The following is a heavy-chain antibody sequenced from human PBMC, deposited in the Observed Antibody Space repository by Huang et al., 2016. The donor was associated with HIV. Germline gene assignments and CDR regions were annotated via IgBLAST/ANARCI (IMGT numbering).Heavy chain of an antibody. CDR3: ATSRSGSGWFLDI. Sequence: QVQLYQWGAGPLRPSETLSLTCGVSGGSSHGYYWNWLRQSPGRGLEWIGEVNHGGSTKYNQSLKSRGTISVDTSKIQFCLNLTSVTATDTADYYCATSRSGSGWFLDIWGRGTLVSVS. V-gene: IGHV4-34*01. CDR1: GGSSHGYY. J-gene: IGHJ2*01. D-gene: IGHD6-19*01. CDR2: VNHGGST.